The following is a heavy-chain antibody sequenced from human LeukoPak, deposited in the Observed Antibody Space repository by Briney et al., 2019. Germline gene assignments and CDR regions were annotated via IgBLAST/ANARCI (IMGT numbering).Heavy chain of an antibody. CDR1: GGSISSYY. J-gene: IGHJ5*02. CDR2: IYTSGST. V-gene: IGHV4-4*07. Sequence: SETLSLTCTVSGGSISSYYWSWIRQPAGKGLEWIGRIYTSGSTNYNPSLKSRVTISVDTSKNQFSLKLSSVTAADTAVYYCAREIVVVPAAYNWFDPWGQGTLVTVSS. D-gene: IGHD2-2*01. CDR3: AREIVVVPAAYNWFDP.